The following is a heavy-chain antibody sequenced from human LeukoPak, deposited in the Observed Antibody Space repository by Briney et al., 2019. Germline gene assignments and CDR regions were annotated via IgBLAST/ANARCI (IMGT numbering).Heavy chain of an antibody. D-gene: IGHD3-10*01. J-gene: IGHJ5*02. CDR2: IYYSGST. Sequence: SETLSLTCTVSGGSISSYYWSWIRQPPGKGLEWIGYIYYSGSTNYNPSLKSRVTISVDTSKNQFSLKLSSVTAADTAVYYCAVDSVRGVLGFDPWGQGTLVTVSS. CDR3: AVDSVRGVLGFDP. V-gene: IGHV4-59*08. CDR1: GGSISSYY.